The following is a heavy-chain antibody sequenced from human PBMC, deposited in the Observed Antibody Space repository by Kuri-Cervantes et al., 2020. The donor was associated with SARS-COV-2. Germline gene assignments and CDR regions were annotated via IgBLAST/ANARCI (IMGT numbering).Heavy chain of an antibody. V-gene: IGHV3-74*01. D-gene: IGHD4-11*01. CDR3: ARDSMTTRDFDY. Sequence: GESLKISCVASGFTFSSYWMHWVRQASGKGLVWVSRLTNDGSEAIFADSVKGRFTISRDNAKNMLYLYMNSLRADDTAVYYCARDSMTTRDFDYWGQGTLVTVSS. CDR2: LTNDGSEA. J-gene: IGHJ4*02. CDR1: GFTFSSYW.